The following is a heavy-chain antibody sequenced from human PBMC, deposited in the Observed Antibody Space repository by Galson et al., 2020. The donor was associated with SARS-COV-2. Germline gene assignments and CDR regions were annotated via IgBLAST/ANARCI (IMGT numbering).Heavy chain of an antibody. D-gene: IGHD2-8*01. CDR2: ISHRGST. CDR1: GGSFSDYS. Sequence: SETLSLTCAVYGGSFSDYSWTWVRQPPGKGLEWIGEISHRGSTNYSPSLKSRVFMSVDTSKNQFSLKLSSVTAADTAVYFCARGGSRPIMVFDYYYFYMDVWGKGTTVTVSS. V-gene: IGHV4-34*01. CDR3: ARGGSRPIMVFDYYYFYMDV. J-gene: IGHJ6*03.